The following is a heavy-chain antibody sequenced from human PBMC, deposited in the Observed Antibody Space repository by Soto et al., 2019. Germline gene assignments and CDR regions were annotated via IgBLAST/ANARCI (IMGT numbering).Heavy chain of an antibody. Sequence: QVQLVESGGGVVQPGRSLRLSCAVSGFTFGNYAMQWVRQAPGKGLEWVAVISYDGSRKYYADSVKGRFTISRDNSKNTLYLQMNSLRVKDTAVYYCAREMSSNHHAMDVWGQGTTVTVSS. J-gene: IGHJ6*02. CDR1: GFTFGNYA. V-gene: IGHV3-30-3*01. D-gene: IGHD2-8*01. CDR3: AREMSSNHHAMDV. CDR2: ISYDGSRK.